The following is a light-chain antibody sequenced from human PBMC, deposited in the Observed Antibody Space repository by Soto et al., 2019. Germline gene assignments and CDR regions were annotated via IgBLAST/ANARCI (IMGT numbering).Light chain of an antibody. Sequence: QSALTQPASVSGSPGQSITISCTGTSSDVGGYNYVSWYQQHPGKAPKLMIYEVSNRPSGVSNRFSGSKSGITASLTISGLQAEDEADYYCCSYAGTYTFYVFGSGTKVTVL. CDR1: SSDVGGYNY. CDR3: CSYAGTYTFYV. V-gene: IGLV2-14*01. J-gene: IGLJ1*01. CDR2: EVS.